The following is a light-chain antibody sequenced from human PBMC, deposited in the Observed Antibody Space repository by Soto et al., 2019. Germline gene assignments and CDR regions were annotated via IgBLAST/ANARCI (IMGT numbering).Light chain of an antibody. V-gene: IGKV3-20*01. J-gene: IGKJ4*01. Sequence: EIVLTQSPATLSLSPGERATLSCRASQSVSNFLFWYQQKSGQAPRLLIKGASSRATGIPDRFSGSGSGTDFTLTISRLEPEDFAVYYCQQYSNSPPLTFGGGTKVDIK. CDR1: QSVSNF. CDR2: GAS. CDR3: QQYSNSPPLT.